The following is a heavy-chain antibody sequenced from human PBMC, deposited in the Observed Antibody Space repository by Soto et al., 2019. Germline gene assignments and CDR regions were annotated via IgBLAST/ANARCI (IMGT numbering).Heavy chain of an antibody. D-gene: IGHD3-9*01. CDR2: ITGSSSNL. CDR3: AKGGAVYGLLTHDY. Sequence: EVQLLESGGGLEQPGGSLRLSCAASGCTFSDYAMSWVRQAPGKGLEWVTTITGSSSNLYYTDSVKGRFAISRDNSRNILFLQMNSLTAEDTAVYYCAKGGAVYGLLTHDYWGQGTLVTFSS. CDR1: GCTFSDYA. V-gene: IGHV3-23*01. J-gene: IGHJ4*02.